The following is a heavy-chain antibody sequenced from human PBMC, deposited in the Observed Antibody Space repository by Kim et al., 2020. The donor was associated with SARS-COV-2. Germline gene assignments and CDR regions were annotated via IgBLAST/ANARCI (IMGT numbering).Heavy chain of an antibody. CDR2: VYYTGAT. CDR3: VRHFRGTSIRFLGLYHFDS. D-gene: IGHD2-2*02. J-gene: IGHJ4*02. CDR1: GGSISSSGYY. Sequence: SETLSLTCTVSGGSISSSGYYWGWIRQPPGKGLEWIGSVYYTGATYYDPSLKSRVTISVDTSKNQFSLKLNSVTAADTAVYYCVRHFRGTSIRFLGLYHFDSWGQGTLVTVSS. V-gene: IGHV4-39*01.